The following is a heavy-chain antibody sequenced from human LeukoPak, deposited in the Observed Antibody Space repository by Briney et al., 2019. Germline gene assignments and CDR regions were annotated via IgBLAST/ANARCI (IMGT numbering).Heavy chain of an antibody. Sequence: GGSLRLSCAASGFTFSSYSMNWVRQAPGKGLEWVSSISSSSSYIYYADSVKGRFTISRDNAKNSLYLQMNSLRAEDTAVYYCAKDQDVLRFLEWLSFDYWGQGTLVTVSS. CDR2: ISSSSSYI. CDR1: GFTFSSYS. CDR3: AKDQDVLRFLEWLSFDY. V-gene: IGHV3-21*01. J-gene: IGHJ4*02. D-gene: IGHD3-3*01.